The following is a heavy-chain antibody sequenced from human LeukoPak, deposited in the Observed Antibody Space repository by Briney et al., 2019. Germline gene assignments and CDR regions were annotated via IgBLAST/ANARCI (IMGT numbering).Heavy chain of an antibody. CDR1: GFTFSSYG. CDR3: ARGGIAAAGSRGEDY. Sequence: GGSLRLSCAASGFTFSSYGMSWVRQAPGKGLEWVSVIYSGGSTYYADSVKGRFTISRDNSKNTLYLQMNSLRAEDTAVYYCARGGIAAAGSRGEDYWGQGTLVTVSS. V-gene: IGHV3-53*01. D-gene: IGHD6-13*01. CDR2: IYSGGST. J-gene: IGHJ4*02.